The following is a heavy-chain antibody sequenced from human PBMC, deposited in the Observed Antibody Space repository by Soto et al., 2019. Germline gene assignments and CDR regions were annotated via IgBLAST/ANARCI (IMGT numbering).Heavy chain of an antibody. D-gene: IGHD3-22*01. CDR1: GFTFSSYA. Sequence: GGSLRLSCAASGFTFSSYAMSWVRQAPGKGLEWVSAISGSGGSTYYADSVKGRFTISRDNSKNTLYLQMNSLRAEDTAVYYCAKEALHLDYYDSSGGFDPWGQGTLVTVS. V-gene: IGHV3-23*01. CDR2: ISGSGGST. J-gene: IGHJ5*02. CDR3: AKEALHLDYYDSSGGFDP.